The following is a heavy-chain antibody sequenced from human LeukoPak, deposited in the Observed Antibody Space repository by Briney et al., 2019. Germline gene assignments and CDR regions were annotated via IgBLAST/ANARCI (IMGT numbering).Heavy chain of an antibody. V-gene: IGHV3-74*01. J-gene: IGHJ5*01. CDR1: GFTFSNYW. CDR3: AKDNSPGWFGY. Sequence: GGSLRLSCAASGFTFSNYWMHWFRQGPGKGLALVARISTDGSTTSYGASVKGRLTVSRDNAKNTVSLQMNSLRAEDTGVYYCAKDNSPGWFGYWGQGTLVTVSS. D-gene: IGHD4-11*01. CDR2: ISTDGSTT.